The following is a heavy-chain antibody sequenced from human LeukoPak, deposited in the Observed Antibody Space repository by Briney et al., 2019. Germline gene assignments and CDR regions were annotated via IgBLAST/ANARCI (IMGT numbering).Heavy chain of an antibody. Sequence: GGSLRLSCAASGFIFSTYSMNWVRRAPGKGLEWVSYISCSRSTIYYADSVKGRFTISRDNVQDSLFLQMDTLRDEDTAVYYCARELFGGSLNFDCWGQGTLVTVSS. CDR1: GFIFSTYS. D-gene: IGHD1-26*01. CDR3: ARELFGGSLNFDC. CDR2: ISCSRSTI. J-gene: IGHJ4*02. V-gene: IGHV3-48*02.